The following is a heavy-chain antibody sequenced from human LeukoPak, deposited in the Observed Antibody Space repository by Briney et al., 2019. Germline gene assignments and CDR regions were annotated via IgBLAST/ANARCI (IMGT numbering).Heavy chain of an antibody. D-gene: IGHD3-16*01. CDR1: GFTFSNAW. Sequence: GGSLRLSCAASGFTFSNAWMSWVRQAPGKGLEWVGRIKSKTDGGTTDYAAPVKGRFTISRDDSKNTLYLQMNSLKTEDTAVYYCTTVSSDYVWGSYCPYYFDYWGQGTLVTVSS. J-gene: IGHJ4*02. V-gene: IGHV3-15*01. CDR3: TTVSSDYVWGSYCPYYFDY. CDR2: IKSKTDGGTT.